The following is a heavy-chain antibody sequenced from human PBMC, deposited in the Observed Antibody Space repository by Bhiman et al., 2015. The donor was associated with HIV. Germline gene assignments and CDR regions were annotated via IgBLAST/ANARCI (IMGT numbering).Heavy chain of an antibody. CDR2: ISYDGSDK. V-gene: IGHV3-30*03. J-gene: IGHJ4*02. Sequence: QVLLVESGGGVVQPGRSLRLSCAASGFTFSTFGMHWVRQAPGKGLEWVAVISYDGSDKYHAQSVKGRFTISRDNSKNTLYLQMNSLRAEDTAVYYCAVANQGAIAAAGFDYWGQGTLVTVSS. CDR1: GFTFSTFG. D-gene: IGHD6-13*01. CDR3: AVANQGAIAAAGFDY.